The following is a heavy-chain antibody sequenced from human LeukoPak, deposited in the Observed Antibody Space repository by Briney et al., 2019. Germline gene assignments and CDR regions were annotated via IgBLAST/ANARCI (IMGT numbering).Heavy chain of an antibody. V-gene: IGHV3-53*01. D-gene: IGHD6-19*01. CDR1: GFTVITND. Sequence: GGSLRLSCAASGFTVITNDMTWVRQAPGKGLEWVSVLYSDGNTKYADSVQGRFTISRDNSKNTLYLEMNSLSPDDTAVYYCARDPSNTSGRNPYFDYWGQGTLVTVSS. CDR3: ARDPSNTSGRNPYFDY. J-gene: IGHJ4*02. CDR2: LYSDGNT.